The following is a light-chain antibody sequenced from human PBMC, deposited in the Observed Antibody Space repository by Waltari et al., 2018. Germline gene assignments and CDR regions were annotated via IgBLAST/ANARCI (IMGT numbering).Light chain of an antibody. CDR3: MHALETRNT. Sequence: DIVMTQSPLSLPVTPGEPASISCRSNQSLLHRNGKNYLDWYLEKPGQSPQLLIYLGSNRACWVPDRFSGSGSGTDFTLKISRVEAEDVGFYYCMHALETRNTFGPGTKVDIK. CDR1: QSLLHRNGKNY. V-gene: IGKV2-28*01. J-gene: IGKJ3*01. CDR2: LGS.